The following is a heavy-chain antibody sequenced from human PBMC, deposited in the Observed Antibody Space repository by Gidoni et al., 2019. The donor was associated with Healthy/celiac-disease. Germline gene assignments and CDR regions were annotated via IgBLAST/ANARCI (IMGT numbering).Heavy chain of an antibody. CDR2: ISGSGGST. Sequence: EVQLVESGGGLVQHGGSLGLSCAASGFTFSSYAMSGVLQAPGKGLEWVSAISGSGGSTYYVDSVKGRFTISRDNSKNTLYLQMNSLRAEDTAVYYGAKDRDTAMSLDYWGQGTLVTVSS. J-gene: IGHJ4*02. CDR3: AKDRDTAMSLDY. V-gene: IGHV3-23*04. CDR1: GFTFSSYA. D-gene: IGHD5-18*01.